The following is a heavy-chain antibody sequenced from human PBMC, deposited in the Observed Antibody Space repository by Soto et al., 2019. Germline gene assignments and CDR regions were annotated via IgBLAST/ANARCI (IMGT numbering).Heavy chain of an antibody. D-gene: IGHD1-7*01. CDR2: ISSDGSNK. Sequence: QVQLVESGGGVVQPGRSLRLSCVVSGFTFSSYGMHWVRQAPGKGLKWVAIISSDGSNKYYADSVKGRFSISRDNSKHTLYLQMNSLRAEDTAVYYCASAEPGLGWDWNFYWGQGTLVTVSS. V-gene: IGHV3-30*03. CDR3: ASAEPGLGWDWNFY. J-gene: IGHJ4*02. CDR1: GFTFSSYG.